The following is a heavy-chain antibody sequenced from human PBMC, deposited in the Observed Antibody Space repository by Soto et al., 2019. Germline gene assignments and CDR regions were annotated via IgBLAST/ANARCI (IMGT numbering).Heavy chain of an antibody. V-gene: IGHV4-31*03. Sequence: SETLSLTCTVSGGSISSGGYYWSWIRQHPGKGLEWIGYIYYSGSTYYNPSLKSRVTISVDTSKNQFSLKLSSVTAADTAVYYCARVGSYDSSGLDYWGQGTLVTSPQ. CDR3: ARVGSYDSSGLDY. CDR2: IYYSGST. D-gene: IGHD3-22*01. CDR1: GGSISSGGYY. J-gene: IGHJ4*02.